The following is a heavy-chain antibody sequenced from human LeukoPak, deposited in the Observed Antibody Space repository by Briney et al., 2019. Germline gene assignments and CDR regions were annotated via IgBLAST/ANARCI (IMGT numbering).Heavy chain of an antibody. V-gene: IGHV3-23*01. Sequence: GGSLRLSCAGSGFSFSRYAMTWVRQAPGKGLHWVSTISGSGNKTYDADSVKGRFTISRDNSKNTLYLQMTGLRAEDTAVYYCAKLKRVGIAPFDDWGQGTLVTVSS. CDR2: ISGSGNKT. J-gene: IGHJ4*02. D-gene: IGHD3-10*01. CDR1: GFSFSRYA. CDR3: AKLKRVGIAPFDD.